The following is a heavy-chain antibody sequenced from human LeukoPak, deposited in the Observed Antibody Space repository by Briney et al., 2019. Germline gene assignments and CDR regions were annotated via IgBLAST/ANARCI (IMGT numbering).Heavy chain of an antibody. CDR3: ARSRGIAVAGKGNWFDP. D-gene: IGHD6-19*01. V-gene: IGHV1-46*01. CDR1: GYTFTSYY. Sequence: GASVKVSCKASGYTFTSYYMHWVRQAPGQGLEWMGIINPSGGSTSYAQKFQGRVTMTRDTSTSTVYMELSSLRSEDTAVYYCARSRGIAVAGKGNWFDPWGQGTLVTVSS. J-gene: IGHJ5*02. CDR2: INPSGGST.